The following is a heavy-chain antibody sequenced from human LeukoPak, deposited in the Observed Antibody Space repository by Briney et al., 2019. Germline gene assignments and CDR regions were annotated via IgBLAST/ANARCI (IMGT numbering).Heavy chain of an antibody. V-gene: IGHV4-59*08. J-gene: IGHJ4*02. D-gene: IGHD3-10*01. CDR1: GGSISSYY. Sequence: PSETLSLTCTVSGGSISSYYWSWIRQPPGKGLEWIGYIYYSGSANYNPSLKSRVTISVDTSKNQFSLKLSSVTAADTAVYYCASTYYYGSGSYPDLYFDYWGQGTLVTVSS. CDR2: IYYSGSA. CDR3: ASTYYYGSGSYPDLYFDY.